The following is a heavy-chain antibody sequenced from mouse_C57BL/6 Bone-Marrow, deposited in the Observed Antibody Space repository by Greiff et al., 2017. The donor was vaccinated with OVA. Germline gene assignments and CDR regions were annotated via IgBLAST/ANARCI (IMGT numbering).Heavy chain of an antibody. D-gene: IGHD1-1*01. CDR1: GYTFTSYW. CDR3: YITTVVATNWYFDV. CDR2: IYPGSGST. V-gene: IGHV1-55*01. Sequence: VQLQQSGAELVKPGASVKMSCKASGYTFTSYWITWVKQRPGQGLEWIGDIYPGSGSTNYNEKFKSKATLTVDTSSSTAYMQLSSLTSEDSAVYYCYITTVVATNWYFDVWGTGTTVTVSS. J-gene: IGHJ1*03.